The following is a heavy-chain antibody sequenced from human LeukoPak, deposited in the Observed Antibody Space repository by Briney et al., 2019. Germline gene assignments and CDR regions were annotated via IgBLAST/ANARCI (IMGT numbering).Heavy chain of an antibody. D-gene: IGHD4/OR15-4a*01. V-gene: IGHV3-23*01. Sequence: GGSLRLSCAGSGFPFSSYPISWVRQPPGKGLEWVSAITASGDSTYSADSVKGRFTISRDNSKNTLYLQMNSLRAEDTAVYYCARVYGDYFDYWGQGTLVTVSS. CDR2: ITASGDST. CDR3: ARVYGDYFDY. CDR1: GFPFSSYP. J-gene: IGHJ4*02.